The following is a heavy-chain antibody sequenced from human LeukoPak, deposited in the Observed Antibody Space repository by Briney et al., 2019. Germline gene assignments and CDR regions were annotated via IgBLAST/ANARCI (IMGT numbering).Heavy chain of an antibody. CDR2: INNDGSST. D-gene: IGHD2-15*01. CDR3: ARDGISCSGGHCYFAS. Sequence: GGSLRPSCATSGFIFGNYWMHWVRQAPGKGLVWVSRINNDGSSTTYADSVKGRFTISRDNARNTLYLQMNSLRAEDTAVYYCARDGISCSGGHCYFASWGQGTLVTVSS. CDR1: GFIFGNYW. J-gene: IGHJ4*02. V-gene: IGHV3-74*01.